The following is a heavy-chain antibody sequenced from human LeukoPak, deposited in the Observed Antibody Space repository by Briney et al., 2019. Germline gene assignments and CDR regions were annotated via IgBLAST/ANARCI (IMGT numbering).Heavy chain of an antibody. CDR3: ASGNRYSSSFDY. J-gene: IGHJ4*02. CDR2: ISSSSSYI. V-gene: IGHV3-21*01. CDR1: GFTFSNYR. D-gene: IGHD6-6*01. Sequence: PGGSLRLSCAASGFTFSNYRMNWVRQAPGKGLEWVSSISSSSSYIYYADSVKGRFTISRDNAKNSLYLQMNSLRAEDTAVYYCASGNRYSSSFDYWGQGTLVTVSS.